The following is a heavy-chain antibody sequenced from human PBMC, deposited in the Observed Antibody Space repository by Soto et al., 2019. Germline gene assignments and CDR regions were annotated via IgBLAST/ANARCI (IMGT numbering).Heavy chain of an antibody. CDR2: ISSSSYI. CDR1: GFTFSSYS. CDR3: ARDCYDSSGHLALFDY. V-gene: IGHV3-21*01. Sequence: GGSLRLSCAASGFTFSSYSMNWVRQAPGKGLEWVSSISSSSYIYYADSVKGRFTISRDNAKNSLYLQMSSLRAEDTAVYYCARDCYDSSGHLALFDYWGQGT. D-gene: IGHD3-22*01. J-gene: IGHJ4*02.